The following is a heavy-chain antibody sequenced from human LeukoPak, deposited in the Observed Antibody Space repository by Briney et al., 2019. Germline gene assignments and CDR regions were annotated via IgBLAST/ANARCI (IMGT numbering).Heavy chain of an antibody. CDR3: AKCMVRGVIITRGAFDI. CDR1: GFTFSSYG. J-gene: IGHJ3*02. V-gene: IGHV3-23*01. D-gene: IGHD3-10*01. Sequence: GGSLRLSCAASGFTFSSYGMHWVRQAPGKGLEWVSAISGSGGGTYYADSVKGRFTISRDNSKNTLYLQMNSLRAEDTAVYYCAKCMVRGVIITRGAFDIWGQGTMVTVSS. CDR2: ISGSGGGT.